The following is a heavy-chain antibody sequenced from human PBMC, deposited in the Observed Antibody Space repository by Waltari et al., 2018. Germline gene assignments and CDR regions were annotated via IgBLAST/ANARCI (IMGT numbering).Heavy chain of an antibody. D-gene: IGHD5-18*01. CDR3: ARQNIHSYGYGYFDF. Sequence: EVQLEQSGAEVKKPGESLKISCNGSGYSFAKYWIGWVRQMPGKGLEWMGVVDPGASNTKYSLSFQGQGTISADTSISTAYLQWSSLKASDTAIYFCARQNIHSYGYGYFDFWGQGTLVTVSS. CDR1: GYSFAKYW. J-gene: IGHJ4*02. CDR2: VDPGASNT. V-gene: IGHV5-51*01.